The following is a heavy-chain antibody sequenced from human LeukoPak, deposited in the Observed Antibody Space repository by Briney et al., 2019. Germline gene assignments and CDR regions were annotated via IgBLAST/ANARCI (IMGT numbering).Heavy chain of an antibody. Sequence: ASVKVSCKTSGYSFTAFYIHWVRQAPGQGLEWMGWIDPNSGGTNYAQKFLGSVTMTGDTSINTAFMELSRLRSDDTAIYYCARGRGTTMVRGVITNYFDLWGRGSLVTVSS. V-gene: IGHV1-2*02. D-gene: IGHD3-10*01. CDR1: GYSFTAFY. J-gene: IGHJ2*01. CDR3: ARGRGTTMVRGVITNYFDL. CDR2: IDPNSGGT.